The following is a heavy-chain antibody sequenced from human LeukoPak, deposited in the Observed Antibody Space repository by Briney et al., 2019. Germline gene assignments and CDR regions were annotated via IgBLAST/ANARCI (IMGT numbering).Heavy chain of an antibody. CDR2: INHSGGT. CDR3: ARGYDSSGYYYVRRFYFDY. Sequence: SETLSLTCDVYGGSFSGYYWSWIRQPPGKGLEWIGEINHSGGTNYNPSLKSRVTISVDTSKNQFSLKLSSVTAADTAVYYCARGYDSSGYYYVRRFYFDYWGQGTLVTVSS. CDR1: GGSFSGYY. J-gene: IGHJ4*02. V-gene: IGHV4-34*01. D-gene: IGHD3-22*01.